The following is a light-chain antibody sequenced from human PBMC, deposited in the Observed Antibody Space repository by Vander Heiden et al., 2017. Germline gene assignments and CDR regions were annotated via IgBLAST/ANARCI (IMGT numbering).Light chain of an antibody. CDR3: QQYESTPFT. J-gene: IGKJ3*01. Sequence: PSSLSASVGDRVTITGRASQSISSYLNWYQQKPGKAPKLLIYAASSLQSGVTSRFSGSGSGTDFTLTISSLQPEDIATYYCQQYESTPFTFGPGTKVDIK. CDR2: AAS. CDR1: QSISSY. V-gene: IGKV1-39*01.